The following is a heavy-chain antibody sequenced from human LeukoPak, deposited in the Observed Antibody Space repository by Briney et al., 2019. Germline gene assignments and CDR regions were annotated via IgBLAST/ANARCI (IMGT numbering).Heavy chain of an antibody. Sequence: SETLSLTCAVYGGSFSGYYWSWIRQPPGKGLEWIGEINHSGSTNYNPSLKSQVTISVDTSKNQFSLKLSSVTAADTAVYYCARIPRYSYGPRADFDYWGQGTLVTVSS. CDR3: ARIPRYSYGPRADFDY. V-gene: IGHV4-34*01. CDR2: INHSGST. J-gene: IGHJ4*02. D-gene: IGHD5-18*01. CDR1: GGSFSGYY.